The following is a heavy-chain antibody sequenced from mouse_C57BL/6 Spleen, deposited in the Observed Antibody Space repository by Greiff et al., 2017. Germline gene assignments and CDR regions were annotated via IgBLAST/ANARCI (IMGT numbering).Heavy chain of an antibody. V-gene: IGHV10-1*01. CDR1: GFSFNTYA. J-gene: IGHJ2*01. Sequence: EVMLVESGGGLVQPKGSLKLSCAASGFSFNTYAMNWVRQAPGKGLEWVARIRSKSNNYATYYADSVKDRFTISRDDSESMLYLQMNNLKTEDTAMYYCVRQHGNYLDYWGQGTTLTVSS. D-gene: IGHD2-1*01. CDR2: IRSKSNNYAT. CDR3: VRQHGNYLDY.